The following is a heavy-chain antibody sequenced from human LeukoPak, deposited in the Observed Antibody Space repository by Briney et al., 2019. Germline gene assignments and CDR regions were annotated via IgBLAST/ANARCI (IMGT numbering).Heavy chain of an antibody. CDR2: SRNKANSYAT. J-gene: IGHJ4*02. CDR1: GYAFSNAW. V-gene: IGHV3-72*01. CDR3: ARDDGGSYDY. D-gene: IGHD3-10*01. Sequence: TGGSLRLSCAVSGYAFSNAWMNWVRQAPGKGLEWVGRSRNKANSYATEYVPSVKGRFTISRDASKNSLYLQINSLRTEDTAVYYCARDDGGSYDYWGQGTLVIVSS.